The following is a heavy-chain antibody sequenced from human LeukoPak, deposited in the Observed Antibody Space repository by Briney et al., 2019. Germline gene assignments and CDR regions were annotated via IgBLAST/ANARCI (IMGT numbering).Heavy chain of an antibody. CDR1: GFTLSKYG. CDR2: IWFDGIRK. CDR3: ARAGGSGWSPFDY. D-gene: IGHD6-19*01. J-gene: IGHJ4*02. Sequence: GGSLRLSCAASGFTLSKYGIHWVRQAPGKGLEWVAVIWFDGIRKYYADSVKGRFTISRDNSKSTLYLQMNSLRAEDTAVYYCARAGGSGWSPFDYWGQGTLVTVSS. V-gene: IGHV3-33*01.